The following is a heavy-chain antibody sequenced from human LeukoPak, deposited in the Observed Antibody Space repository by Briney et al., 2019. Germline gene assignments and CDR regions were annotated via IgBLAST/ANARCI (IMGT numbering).Heavy chain of an antibody. V-gene: IGHV3-30*18. CDR3: AKLQTAPYGMDV. D-gene: IGHD1-1*01. CDR1: GFTFSSYG. CDR2: ISYDGSNK. J-gene: IGHJ6*02. Sequence: GGSLRLSCAASGFTFSSYGMLWVRQAPGKGLEWVAVISYDGSNKYYADSVKGRFTISRDNSKNTLYLQMNSLRAEDTAVYYCAKLQTAPYGMDVWGQGTTVTVSS.